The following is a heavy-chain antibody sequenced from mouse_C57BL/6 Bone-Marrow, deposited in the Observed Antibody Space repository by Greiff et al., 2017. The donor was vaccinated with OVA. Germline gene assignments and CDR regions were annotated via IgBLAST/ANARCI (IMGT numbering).Heavy chain of an antibody. V-gene: IGHV1-4*01. CDR3: AGGQGYYPCYWYFDV. CDR2: INPSSGYT. CDR1: GYTFTSYT. D-gene: IGHD2-3*01. Sequence: QVQLQQSGAELARPGASVKMSCKASGYTFTSYTMHWVKQRPGQGLEWIGYINPSSGYTKYNQKFKDKATLSADKSSSTAYMQLSSLTSEDSAVYYCAGGQGYYPCYWYFDVWGTGTTVTVSS. J-gene: IGHJ1*03.